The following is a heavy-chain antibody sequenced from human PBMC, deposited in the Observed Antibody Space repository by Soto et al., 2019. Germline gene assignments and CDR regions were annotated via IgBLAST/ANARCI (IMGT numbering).Heavy chain of an antibody. CDR2: IIPALGTT. V-gene: IGHV1-69*08. CDR3: ARPDFGDYWYFDL. J-gene: IGHJ2*01. D-gene: IGHD4-17*01. CDR1: GGPFSSHT. Sequence: QDQLVQSGAEVKKPGSSVKVSCKAFGGPFSSHTFSWVRQAPGQGLEWMGRIIPALGTTTYAQKFQGRVTITADESVTTVYMELNSLRTDYTAVYYCARPDFGDYWYFDLWGRGTLVTVSS.